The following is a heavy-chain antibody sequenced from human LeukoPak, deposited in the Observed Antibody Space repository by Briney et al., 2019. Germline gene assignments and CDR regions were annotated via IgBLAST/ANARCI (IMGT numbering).Heavy chain of an antibody. CDR2: IYYSGST. D-gene: IGHD1-26*01. CDR3: AKSGGYGLIDY. Sequence: SETLSLTCAVSGGSISSGGYSWSWIRQPPGKGLEWIGYIYYSGSTNYNPSLKSRVTISVDTSKNQFSLRLNSVTAADTAMYYCAKSGGYGLIDYWGQGTRVTVSS. J-gene: IGHJ4*02. V-gene: IGHV4-30-4*07. CDR1: GGSISSGGYS.